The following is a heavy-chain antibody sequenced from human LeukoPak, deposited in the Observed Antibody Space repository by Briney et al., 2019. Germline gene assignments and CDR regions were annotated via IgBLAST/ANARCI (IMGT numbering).Heavy chain of an antibody. D-gene: IGHD6-6*01. CDR1: CVSISRLY. CDR3: ARHRAYSSSSPFDY. J-gene: IGHJ4*02. CDR2: IYYTGST. V-gene: IGHV4-59*08. Sequence: SETLSLTCSVSCVSISRLYWIWIRQPPGKGLEWIGYIYYTGSTNYNPSLKSGVTMFVDLSQNHFSLSLSSVTAADTAVYYCARHRAYSSSSPFDYWGQGTLVTVSS.